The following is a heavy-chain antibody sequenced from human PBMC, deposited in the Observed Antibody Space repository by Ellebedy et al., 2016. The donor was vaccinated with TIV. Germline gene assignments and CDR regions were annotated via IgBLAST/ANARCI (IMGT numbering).Heavy chain of an antibody. J-gene: IGHJ4*02. CDR2: INWNGGST. CDR1: GFTFRSYS. CDR3: ARKGYNSYYFDY. D-gene: IGHD1-20*01. Sequence: GGSLRLSCAASGFTFRSYSMNWVRQVPGKGLEWVSGINWNGGSTDYADSLKGRFTISRANAKNSLYLQMNSLRAEDTALYHCARKGYNSYYFDYWGQGTLVTVSS. V-gene: IGHV3-20*01.